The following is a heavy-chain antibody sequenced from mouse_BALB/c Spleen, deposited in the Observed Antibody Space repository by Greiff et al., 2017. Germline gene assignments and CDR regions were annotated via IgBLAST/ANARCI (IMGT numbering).Heavy chain of an antibody. V-gene: IGHV5-12-1*01. CDR3: ARRGLRGAMDY. J-gene: IGHJ4*01. CDR2: ISSGGGST. D-gene: IGHD1-1*01. Sequence: DVKLVESGGGLVKPGGSLKLSCAASGFAFSSYDMSWVRQTPEKRLEWVAYISSGGGSTYYPDTVKGRFTISRDNAKNTLYLQMSSLKSEDTAMYYCARRGLRGAMDYWGQGTSVTVSS. CDR1: GFAFSSYD.